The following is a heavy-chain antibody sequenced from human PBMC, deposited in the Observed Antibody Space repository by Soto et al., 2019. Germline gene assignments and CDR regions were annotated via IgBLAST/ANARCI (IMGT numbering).Heavy chain of an antibody. CDR1: GFTLSNYA. CDR2: IGSGGDST. CDR3: AKDPYSGASFMRAVDY. D-gene: IGHD6-19*01. V-gene: IGHV3-23*01. Sequence: EVQLLESGGGLGQPGGSLRLSCAASGFTLSNYAMTWVRQAPGKELEWVSTIGSGGDSTYYADAVKGRFTISRDNSKNTLYLQMNSLRGEDTAVYYCAKDPYSGASFMRAVDYWGQGTLVTVSS. J-gene: IGHJ4*02.